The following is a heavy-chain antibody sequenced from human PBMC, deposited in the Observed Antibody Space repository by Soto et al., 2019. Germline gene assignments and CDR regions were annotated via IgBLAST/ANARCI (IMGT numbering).Heavy chain of an antibody. CDR3: ASSQTAVLYGMDV. J-gene: IGHJ6*02. D-gene: IGHD2-8*01. CDR2: IWSDGSNK. Sequence: GGSLRLSWAAAGFTFSSYAMHWVSQTPGKGLEWVAVIWSDGSNKYYADSVKGRFTISRDNSKNTLYLQMNSLRAEDTAVYYCASSQTAVLYGMDVWGQGTTVTVSS. V-gene: IGHV3-33*01. CDR1: GFTFSSYA.